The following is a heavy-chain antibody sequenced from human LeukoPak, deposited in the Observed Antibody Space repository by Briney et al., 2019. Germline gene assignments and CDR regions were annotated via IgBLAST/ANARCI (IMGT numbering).Heavy chain of an antibody. V-gene: IGHV1-2*02. CDR2: INPNTGGT. D-gene: IGHD6-6*01. Sequence: ASVKVSCKASGYTFIDYYIHWVRQAPGQGLEWIGWINPNTGGTDYAQKFQVRVTVTRDTSISTAYMELSSLRSDDTAIYYCARGGIAARPFDYWGQGTLVTVSS. CDR3: ARGGIAARPFDY. CDR1: GYTFIDYY. J-gene: IGHJ4*02.